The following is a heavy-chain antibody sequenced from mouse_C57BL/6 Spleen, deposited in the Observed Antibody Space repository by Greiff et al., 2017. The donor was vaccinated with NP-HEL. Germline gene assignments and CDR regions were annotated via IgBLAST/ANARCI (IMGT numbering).Heavy chain of an antibody. CDR1: GYTFTSYW. CDR2: IDPNSGGT. J-gene: IGHJ4*01. Sequence: QVQLQQPGAELVKPGASVKLSCKASGYTFTSYWMHWVKQRPGRGLEWIGWIDPNSGGTKYNEKFKSKATLTVDKPSSTAYMQLSSLTSEDSAVYYCAREGIYDGNYDYAMDYWGQGTSVTVSS. V-gene: IGHV1-72*01. D-gene: IGHD2-1*01. CDR3: AREGIYDGNYDYAMDY.